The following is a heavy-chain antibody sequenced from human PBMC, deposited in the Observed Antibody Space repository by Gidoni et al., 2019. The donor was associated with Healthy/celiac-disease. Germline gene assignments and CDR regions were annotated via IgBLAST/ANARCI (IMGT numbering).Heavy chain of an antibody. D-gene: IGHD5-12*01. V-gene: IGHV3-30-3*01. CDR2: ISYDGSNK. CDR3: ARDQSKYSGYDFGY. CDR1: GFTFSSYA. J-gene: IGHJ4*02. Sequence: QVQLVESGGGVFQPGRSLRLSCAASGFTFSSYAMHWVRQAPGKGLEWVAVISYDGSNKYYADSVKGRFTISRDNSKNTLYLQMNSLRAEDTAVYYCARDQSKYSGYDFGYWGQGTLVTVSS.